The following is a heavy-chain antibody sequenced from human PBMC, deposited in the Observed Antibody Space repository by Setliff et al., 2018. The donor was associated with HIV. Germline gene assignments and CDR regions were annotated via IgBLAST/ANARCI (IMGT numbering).Heavy chain of an antibody. Sequence: ASVKVSCKASGYTFTTYGISWVRQAPGHGLEWMGWISPYIGHTNYAQNFQDRVTMTIDTSTSRAYMELRSLRSDDTAIYYCAKEYHTEATGRRLANYFDYWGQGTLVTVSS. CDR3: AKEYHTEATGRRLANYFDY. J-gene: IGHJ4*02. CDR2: ISPYIGHT. D-gene: IGHD6-13*01. CDR1: GYTFTTYG. V-gene: IGHV1-18*01.